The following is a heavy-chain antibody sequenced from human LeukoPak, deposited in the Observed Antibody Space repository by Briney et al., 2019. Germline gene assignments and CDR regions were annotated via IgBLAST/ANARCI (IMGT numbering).Heavy chain of an antibody. J-gene: IGHJ6*02. CDR3: ARDRGDYGMDV. CDR1: GGSFSSYT. V-gene: IGHV1-69*04. CDR2: IIPILGIA. Sequence: SVKVSCKASGGSFSSYTISWVRQAPGQGLEWMGRIIPILGIANYAQKFQGRVTITADKSTSTAYMELSSLRSEDTAVYYCARDRGDYGMDVWGQGTTVTVSS.